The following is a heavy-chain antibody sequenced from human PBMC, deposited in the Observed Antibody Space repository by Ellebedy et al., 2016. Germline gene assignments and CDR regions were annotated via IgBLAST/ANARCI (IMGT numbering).Heavy chain of an antibody. D-gene: IGHD3-3*01. CDR1: GGSISNYY. Sequence: SETLSLXXIVSGGSISNYYWNWIRQTPGKGLEWIGYIYYSGSTDYNPSLKSRLTISVDTSENQFSLNLSSVTAADTAVYYCARALWSGYYSRHAGFDLWGQGTMVTVSS. J-gene: IGHJ3*01. CDR3: ARALWSGYYSRHAGFDL. CDR2: IYYSGST. V-gene: IGHV4-59*01.